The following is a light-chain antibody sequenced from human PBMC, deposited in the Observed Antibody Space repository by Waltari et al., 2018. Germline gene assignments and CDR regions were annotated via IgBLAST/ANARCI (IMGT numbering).Light chain of an antibody. CDR3: ATWDISLNFVV. CDR1: SSNIGSNY. J-gene: IGLJ2*01. V-gene: IGLV1-51*01. CDR2: DNY. Sequence: QSVLTQPPSVSAAPGRKVTISCSGSSSNIGSNYVSWYQQCPGTAPKLLIFDNYKRPSGIPDRFSASKSGTSATLGITGLQTGDEADYYCATWDISLNFVVFGGGTKLTVL.